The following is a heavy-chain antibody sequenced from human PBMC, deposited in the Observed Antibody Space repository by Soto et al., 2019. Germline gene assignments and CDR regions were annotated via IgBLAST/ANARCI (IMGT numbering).Heavy chain of an antibody. CDR2: IIPIFGTA. D-gene: IGHD5-18*01. Sequence: SVKVSCKASGGTFSSYAISWVRQAPGQGLEWMGGIIPIFGTANYAQKFQGRVTITADKSTSTAYMELSSLRSEDTAVYYCARESDRGYSYGPPGYWGQGTLVTVSS. CDR3: ARESDRGYSYGPPGY. V-gene: IGHV1-69*06. J-gene: IGHJ4*02. CDR1: GGTFSSYA.